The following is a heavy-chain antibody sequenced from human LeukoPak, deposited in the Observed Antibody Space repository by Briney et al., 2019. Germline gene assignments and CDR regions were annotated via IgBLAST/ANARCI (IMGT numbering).Heavy chain of an antibody. Sequence: ASVKVSCKASGNTFTSYGISWVRQAPGQGLEWMGWITTGRGETRYPQEFQRRITFTRDTSASTVYMDLSDLRSEDTAVYYCARGGKQWRGGNYFDSWGQGTLVAVSS. J-gene: IGHJ4*02. V-gene: IGHV1-18*01. CDR1: GNTFTSYG. CDR3: ARGGKQWRGGNYFDS. D-gene: IGHD6-19*01. CDR2: ITTGRGET.